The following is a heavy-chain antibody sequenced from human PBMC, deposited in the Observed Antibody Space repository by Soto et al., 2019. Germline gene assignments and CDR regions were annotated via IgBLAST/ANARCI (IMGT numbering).Heavy chain of an antibody. CDR1: GGSVSSYC. V-gene: IGHV4-59*02. CDR2: VYYSGST. D-gene: IGHD5-18*01. CDR3: ASSPPAMVAPNL. Sequence: ASETLSLTCTVSGGSVSSYCWTWVRQPQGKGLEWIGYVYYSGSTHYNPSLKSRFTISLDTSKNQFSLKLTSVPAAATAMYCCASSPPAMVAPNLWGQGTLVTVSS. J-gene: IGHJ5*02.